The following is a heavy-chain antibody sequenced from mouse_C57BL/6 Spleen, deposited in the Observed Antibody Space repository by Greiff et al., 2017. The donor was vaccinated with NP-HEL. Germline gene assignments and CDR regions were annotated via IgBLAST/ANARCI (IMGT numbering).Heavy chain of an antibody. V-gene: IGHV1-5*01. Sequence: VHVKQSGTVLARPGASVKMSCKTSGYTFTSYWMHWVKQRPGQGLEWIGAIYPGNSDTSYNQKFKGKAKLTAVTSASTAYMELSSLTNEDSAVYYCTRNGATVVAFDYWGQGTTLTVSS. CDR3: TRNGATVVAFDY. J-gene: IGHJ2*01. D-gene: IGHD1-1*01. CDR1: GYTFTSYW. CDR2: IYPGNSDT.